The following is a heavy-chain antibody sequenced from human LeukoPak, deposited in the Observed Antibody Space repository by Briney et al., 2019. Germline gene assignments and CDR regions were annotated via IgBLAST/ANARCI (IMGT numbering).Heavy chain of an antibody. J-gene: IGHJ6*03. Sequence: AASVKVSCKASGGTFSSYAISWVRQAPGQGLEWMGRIIPILGIANYAQKFQGRVTITADKSTSTAYMELSSLRSEDTAVYYCASLPPVNCSSTSCFYYYYYMDVWGKGTTVTVSS. D-gene: IGHD2-2*01. CDR3: ASLPPVNCSSTSCFYYYYYMDV. CDR1: GGTFSSYA. CDR2: IIPILGIA. V-gene: IGHV1-69*04.